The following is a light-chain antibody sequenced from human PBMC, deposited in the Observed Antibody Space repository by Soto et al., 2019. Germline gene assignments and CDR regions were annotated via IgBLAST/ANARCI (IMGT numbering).Light chain of an antibody. Sequence: QPVLTQPPSVSGAPGQRVTISCTASSPNIGAFYDVHWYQQLPGSAPKLLIYANINRPSGVPDRFSASKSGASASLAITGLQAEDEADYYCQSYDSSLSGWVFGGGTKLTVL. CDR3: QSYDSSLSGWV. J-gene: IGLJ3*02. CDR2: ANI. CDR1: SPNIGAFYD. V-gene: IGLV1-40*01.